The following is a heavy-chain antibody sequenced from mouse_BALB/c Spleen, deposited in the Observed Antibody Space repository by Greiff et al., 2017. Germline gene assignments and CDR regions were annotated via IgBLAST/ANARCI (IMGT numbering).Heavy chain of an antibody. Sequence: VQLQQSGPGLVAPSQSLSITCTVSGFSLTSYGVHWVRQPPGKGLEWLGVIWAGGSTNYNSALMSRLSISKDNSKSQVFLKMNSLQTDDTAMYYCARDLHYYGRGYFDYWGQGTTLTVSS. V-gene: IGHV2-9*02. CDR2: IWAGGST. J-gene: IGHJ2*01. D-gene: IGHD1-1*01. CDR3: ARDLHYYGRGYFDY. CDR1: GFSLTSYG.